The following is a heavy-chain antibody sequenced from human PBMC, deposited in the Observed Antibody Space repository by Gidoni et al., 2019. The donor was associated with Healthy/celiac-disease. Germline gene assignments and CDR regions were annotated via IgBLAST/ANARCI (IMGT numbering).Heavy chain of an antibody. V-gene: IGHV4-39*01. CDR2: IYYSGST. CDR3: ARQSPPRIAVEHRGAFDI. Sequence: QLQLQESGPGLVKPSETLSLTCTVSGGSISSSSYYWGWIRQPPGKGLEWIGSIYYSGSTYYNPSLKSRVTISVDTSKNQFSLKLSSVTAADTAVYYCARQSPPRIAVEHRGAFDIWGQGTMVTVSS. CDR1: GGSISSSSYY. D-gene: IGHD6-19*01. J-gene: IGHJ3*02.